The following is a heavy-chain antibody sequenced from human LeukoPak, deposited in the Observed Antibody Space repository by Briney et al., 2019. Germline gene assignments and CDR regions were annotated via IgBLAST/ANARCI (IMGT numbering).Heavy chain of an antibody. J-gene: IGHJ4*02. Sequence: GRSLRLSCAASGFTFSSCAMHWVRQAPGKGLEWVAVISYDGSNKYYADSVKGRFTISRDNSKNTLYLQMNSLRAEDTAVYYCARGRGYSYGAFDYWGQGTLVTVSS. CDR2: ISYDGSNK. CDR3: ARGRGYSYGAFDY. CDR1: GFTFSSCA. D-gene: IGHD5-18*01. V-gene: IGHV3-30*04.